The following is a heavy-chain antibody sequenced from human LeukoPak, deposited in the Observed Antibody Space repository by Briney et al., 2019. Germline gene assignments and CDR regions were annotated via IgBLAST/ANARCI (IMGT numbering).Heavy chain of an antibody. CDR1: GFTFSSDA. Sequence: GGSLRLSCAASGFTFSSDAMSWVRQAPGKGLEWVSGISDSVSTTYYADPVKGRFTISRDNSKNTLYLQMNSLRAEDTAVYYCTNGHFKDSSGYYPYYFDYWGQGTLVTVSS. V-gene: IGHV3-23*01. J-gene: IGHJ4*02. CDR3: TNGHFKDSSGYYPYYFDY. CDR2: ISDSVSTT. D-gene: IGHD3-22*01.